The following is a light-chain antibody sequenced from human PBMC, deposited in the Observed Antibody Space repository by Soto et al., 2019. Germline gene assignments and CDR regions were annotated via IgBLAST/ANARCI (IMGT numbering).Light chain of an antibody. J-gene: IGKJ4*01. CDR3: PQYDTWPLP. V-gene: IGKV3-15*01. CDR2: DAS. Sequence: PGAWAPLSCKASQIVDSNFAWYQQTPGQAPRVVIYDASTRATVIPARFSGSGSGTEFTLTISSLQSEDFAVYYCPQYDTWPLPSGGGAKVDIK. CDR1: QIVDSN.